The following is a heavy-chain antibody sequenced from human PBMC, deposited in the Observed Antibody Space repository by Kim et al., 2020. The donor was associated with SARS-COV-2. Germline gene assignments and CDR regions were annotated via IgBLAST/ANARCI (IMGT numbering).Heavy chain of an antibody. D-gene: IGHD1-1*01. CDR2: ISYDGSNK. CDR1: GFTFSSYA. Sequence: GGSLRLSCAASGFTFSSYAMHWVRQAPGKGLEWVAVISYDGSNKYYVDSVKGRFTISRDNSKNTLYLQMNRLRAEDTAVYYCARGTTGNYYYGMDVWGQG. V-gene: IGHV3-30*04. CDR3: ARGTTGNYYYGMDV. J-gene: IGHJ6*02.